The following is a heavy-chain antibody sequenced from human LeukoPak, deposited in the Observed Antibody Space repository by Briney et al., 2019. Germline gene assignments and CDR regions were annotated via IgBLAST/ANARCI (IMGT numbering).Heavy chain of an antibody. D-gene: IGHD2-21*02. J-gene: IGHJ1*01. CDR2: ISSSSSTI. CDR1: GFTFSSYS. Sequence: GGSLRLSCAASGFTFSSYSMNWVRQAPEKGLEWVSYISSSSSTIYYADSVKGRFTISRDNSKNTLYLQMNSLRAEDTAVYYCAKPAYCGGDCYSSPFQHWGQGTLVTVSS. CDR3: AKPAYCGGDCYSSPFQH. V-gene: IGHV3-48*01.